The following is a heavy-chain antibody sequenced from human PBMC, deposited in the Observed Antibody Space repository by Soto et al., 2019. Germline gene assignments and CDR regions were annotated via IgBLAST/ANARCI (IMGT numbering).Heavy chain of an antibody. D-gene: IGHD4-17*01. CDR1: GGSISSSNW. CDR2: IYHSGST. J-gene: IGHJ4*02. V-gene: IGHV4-4*02. CDR3: ARSTRSGTTFDY. Sequence: QVQLQESGPGLVKPSVTLSLTCAVSGGSISSSNWWSWVRQPPGKGLEWIVEIYHSGSTNYNPSLKSRFNISVDKYNNQFYLKLSSVTAADTAVYYCARSTRSGTTFDYWGQGTLVTVSS.